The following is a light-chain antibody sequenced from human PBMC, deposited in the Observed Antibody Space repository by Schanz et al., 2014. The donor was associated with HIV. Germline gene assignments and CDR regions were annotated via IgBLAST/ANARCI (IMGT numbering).Light chain of an antibody. CDR2: DVT. J-gene: IGLJ2*01. CDR1: SMAFSSSNF. Sequence: QSALTQPRSVSGSPGQSITISCTGASMAFSSSNFVSWYQQHPGEAPRLIIYDVTSRPSGVSNRFSGSKSGTAASLAISGLQSEDEADYYCATWDDSLSGVVFGGGTKLTVL. V-gene: IGLV2-14*03. CDR3: ATWDDSLSGVV.